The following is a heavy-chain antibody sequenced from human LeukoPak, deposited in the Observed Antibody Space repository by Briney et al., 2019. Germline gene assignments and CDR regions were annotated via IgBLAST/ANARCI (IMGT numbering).Heavy chain of an antibody. Sequence: GGSLRLSCAASGFTFSNYAMSWVRQAPGKGLEWVSGISGSGDSTNHADSVKGRFTISRDNSKNTLYLQMNSLRAEDTAVYYCAKVYSSGWYWVDFWGQGTLATVSS. D-gene: IGHD6-19*01. CDR1: GFTFSNYA. CDR3: AKVYSSGWYWVDF. CDR2: ISGSGDST. V-gene: IGHV3-23*01. J-gene: IGHJ4*02.